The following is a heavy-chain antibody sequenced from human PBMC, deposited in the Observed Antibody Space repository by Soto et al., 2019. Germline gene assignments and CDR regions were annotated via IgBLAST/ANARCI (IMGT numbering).Heavy chain of an antibody. CDR3: ARHAWAPPPFFAY. D-gene: IGHD3-16*01. J-gene: IGHJ4*02. CDR1: GDSINSYY. CDR2: VYYSGST. Sequence: PSETLSLTCTVSGDSINSYYWRWIRQPPGKGLEWIGYVYYSGSTNYNPSLKSRVTISVDTSKDQFSLKLSSVTAADTAVYYCARHAWAPPPFFAYWGQGTLVTVSS. V-gene: IGHV4-59*08.